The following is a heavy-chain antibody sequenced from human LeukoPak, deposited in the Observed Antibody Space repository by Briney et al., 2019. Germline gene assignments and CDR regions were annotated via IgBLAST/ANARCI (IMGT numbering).Heavy chain of an antibody. CDR2: IYYSGST. J-gene: IGHJ6*03. V-gene: IGHV4-39*07. CDR1: GGSISSISYY. D-gene: IGHD3-9*01. CDR3: ARLRPINKNYDILTGWGRGYYYYYYMDV. Sequence: SETLSLTCTVSGGSISSISYYWGWIRQPPGKGLEWIGHIYYSGSTFYNPSLKSRVTISVDTSKNQFSLKLSSVTAADTAVYYCARLRPINKNYDILTGWGRGYYYYYYMDVWGKGTTVTISS.